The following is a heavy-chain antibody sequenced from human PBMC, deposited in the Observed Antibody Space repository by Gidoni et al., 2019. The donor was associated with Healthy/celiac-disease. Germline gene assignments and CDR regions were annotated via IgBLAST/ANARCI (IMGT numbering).Heavy chain of an antibody. CDR1: GGSISSYY. J-gene: IGHJ3*02. V-gene: IGHV4-4*07. CDR3: ARDKYDLSGSAFDI. D-gene: IGHD3-3*01. CDR2: IYTSGST. Sequence: QVPLQESGPGLVKPSETLSLTCTVYGGSISSYYWSWIRQPVGKGLEWIGRIYTSGSTNYNPSLKSRVTMSVDTSKNQFSLKLSSVTAADTAVYYCARDKYDLSGSAFDIWGQGTMVTVSS.